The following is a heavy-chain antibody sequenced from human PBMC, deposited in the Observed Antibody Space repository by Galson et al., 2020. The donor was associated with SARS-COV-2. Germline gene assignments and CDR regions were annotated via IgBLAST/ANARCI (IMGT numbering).Heavy chain of an antibody. D-gene: IGHD1-26*01. CDR1: GSSFTSDC. V-gene: IGHV5-51*01. CDR3: ARVRSGTYIFDY. J-gene: IGHJ4*02. Sequence: KLGESLKISCTGSGSSFTSDCIGWVRQTPGKGLEWMGIIYPGDSETRYSLSFQGRVIMSADKSINTAYLQWSSLKASDTAIYYCARVRSGTYIFDYWGQGTLVTVSS. CDR2: IYPGDSET.